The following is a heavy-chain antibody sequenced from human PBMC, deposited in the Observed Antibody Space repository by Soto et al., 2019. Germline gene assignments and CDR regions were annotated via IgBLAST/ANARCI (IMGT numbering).Heavy chain of an antibody. Sequence: SVKVSCKASGGTFSSYAISWVRQAPGQGLEWMGGIIPIFGTANYAQKFQGRVTITADESMSTAYMELSSLRSEDTAVYYCALQPSYDSSGYSDYWGQGTLVTVSS. D-gene: IGHD3-22*01. CDR2: IIPIFGTA. J-gene: IGHJ4*02. CDR1: GGTFSSYA. V-gene: IGHV1-69*13. CDR3: ALQPSYDSSGYSDY.